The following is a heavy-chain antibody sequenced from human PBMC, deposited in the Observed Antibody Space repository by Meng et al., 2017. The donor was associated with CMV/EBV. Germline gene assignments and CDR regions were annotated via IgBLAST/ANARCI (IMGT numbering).Heavy chain of an antibody. V-gene: IGHV3-43*01. CDR2: ISWDGGST. D-gene: IGHD3-3*01. CDR1: GFTFDDYT. Sequence: GESLKISCAASGFTFDDYTMHWVRQAPGKGLEWVSLISWDGGSTYYADSVKGRFTISRDNSKNSLYLQMNSLRSEDTAVYYCARGAAPYYDFWSGYYLWGFYYGMDVWGQGTTVTVSS. J-gene: IGHJ6*02. CDR3: ARGAAPYYDFWSGYYLWGFYYGMDV.